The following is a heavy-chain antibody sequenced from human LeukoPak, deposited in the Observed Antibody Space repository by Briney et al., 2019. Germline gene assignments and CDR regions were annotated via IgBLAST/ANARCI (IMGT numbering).Heavy chain of an antibody. CDR1: GFTVSSNY. D-gene: IGHD1-14*01. CDR2: INGDGSDI. Sequence: GGSLKLSCAASGFTVSSNYMTWVRQAPGKGLVWVSRINGDGSDITYADPVKGRFTMSRDNPKNTLYLQMTRLRAEDTAVYYCVRTSEGGYFDYWGQGAVVTVSS. J-gene: IGHJ4*02. V-gene: IGHV3-74*01. CDR3: VRTSEGGYFDY.